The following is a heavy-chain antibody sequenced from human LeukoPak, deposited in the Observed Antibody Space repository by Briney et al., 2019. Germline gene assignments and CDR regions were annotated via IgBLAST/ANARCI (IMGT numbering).Heavy chain of an antibody. CDR2: IIPIFGTA. CDR1: GGTFSSYA. V-gene: IGHV1-69*13. D-gene: IGHD3-3*01. J-gene: IGHJ6*02. Sequence: SVTVSFKASGGTFSSYAISWVRQAPGQGLEWMGGIIPIFGTANYAQKFQGRVTITADESTSTAYMELSSLRSEDTAVYYCARSFSYSGFWSGYHNYGMDVWGQGTTVTVSS. CDR3: ARSFSYSGFWSGYHNYGMDV.